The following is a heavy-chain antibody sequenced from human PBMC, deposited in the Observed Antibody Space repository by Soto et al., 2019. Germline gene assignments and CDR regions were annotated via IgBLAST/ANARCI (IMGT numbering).Heavy chain of an antibody. J-gene: IGHJ6*03. D-gene: IGHD2-15*01. CDR3: SRGYCSGGSCYSNYYYYMDV. Sequence: ASVKVSCKASGYTFTGYYMHWVRQAPGQGLEWMGWINPNSGGTNYAQKFQGWVTMTMDTSISTAYMELSRLRSDDTAVYYWSRGYCSGGSCYSNYYYYMDVWGKGTTVTVSS. CDR2: INPNSGGT. V-gene: IGHV1-2*04. CDR1: GYTFTGYY.